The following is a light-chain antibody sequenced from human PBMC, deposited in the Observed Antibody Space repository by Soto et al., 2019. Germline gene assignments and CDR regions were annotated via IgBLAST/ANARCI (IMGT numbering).Light chain of an antibody. J-gene: IGLJ1*01. Sequence: QSALTQPASVSGSPGQSITISCTGTSSDVGGYNYVSWYQQHPGKAPKLMIYEVSNRPSGVSNRFSCSKSGNPASLTISGLQAEDEADYYCSSYTSSCTLVVFGTGTKAT. CDR2: EVS. V-gene: IGLV2-14*01. CDR3: SSYTSSCTLVV. CDR1: SSDVGGYNY.